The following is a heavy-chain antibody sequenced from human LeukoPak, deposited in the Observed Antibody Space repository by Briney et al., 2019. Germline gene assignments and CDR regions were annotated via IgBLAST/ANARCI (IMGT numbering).Heavy chain of an antibody. Sequence: DTVKVSCKASGYTFTSYGISWVRQAPGQGLEWMGWISAYNGNTNYAQKLQGRVTMTTDTSTSTAYMELRSLRSDDTAVYYCARVVMRNQRIDYWGQGTLVTVSS. CDR1: GYTFTSYG. V-gene: IGHV1-18*01. D-gene: IGHD1-14*01. CDR3: ARVVMRNQRIDY. CDR2: ISAYNGNT. J-gene: IGHJ4*02.